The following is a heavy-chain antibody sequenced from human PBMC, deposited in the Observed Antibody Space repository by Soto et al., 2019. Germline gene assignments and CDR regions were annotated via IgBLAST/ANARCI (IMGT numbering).Heavy chain of an antibody. V-gene: IGHV3-66*01. D-gene: IGHD5-18*01. CDR1: GFTVSSNY. Sequence: EVQVVESGGGLVQPGGSLRLSCAASGFTVSSNYMTWVRQAPGKGLEWVSLIYSGGSTYYADSVTGRFTISRDNSKNTLYLQMNILRAKDAAVFYCARDSSGYGIDYWGQGTQVIVSS. CDR2: IYSGGST. CDR3: ARDSSGYGIDY. J-gene: IGHJ4*02.